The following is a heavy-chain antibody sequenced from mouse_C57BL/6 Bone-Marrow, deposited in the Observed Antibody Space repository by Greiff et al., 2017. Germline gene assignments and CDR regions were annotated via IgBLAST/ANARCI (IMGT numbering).Heavy chain of an antibody. CDR2: IRLNSDNYAT. CDR1: GFTFSNYW. CDR3: TALWGAY. J-gene: IGHJ3*01. Sequence: EVKVEESGGGLVQPGGSMKLSCVASGFTFSNYWMNWVRQSPEKGLEWVANIRLNSDNYATHYAESVKGRLTFSRDYSKSSVYLQMNNLRAEDTGIYYCTALWGAYWGQGTLVTVSA. V-gene: IGHV6-3*01. D-gene: IGHD1-1*02.